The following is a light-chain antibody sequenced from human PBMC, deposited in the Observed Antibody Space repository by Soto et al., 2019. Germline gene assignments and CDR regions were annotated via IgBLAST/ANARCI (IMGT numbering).Light chain of an antibody. CDR2: GAY. J-gene: IGKJ1*01. CDR3: KQYGRSPTT. V-gene: IGKV3-20*01. Sequence: EIVLTQSPGTLSLSPGDRATLSCRASQSVSSSYLAWYQQKPSQAPRLLIYGAYSRATGIQDRFSGSGSGTDFTLTISRLEPEDFAVYFCKQYGRSPTTFGQGTKVDTK. CDR1: QSVSSSY.